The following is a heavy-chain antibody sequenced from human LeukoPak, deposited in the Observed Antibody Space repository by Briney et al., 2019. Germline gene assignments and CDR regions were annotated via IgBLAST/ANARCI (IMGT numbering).Heavy chain of an antibody. CDR2: IYYSGST. CDR1: GGSISSYY. CDR3: ARDKPSRHGDYDSPFDY. D-gene: IGHD4-17*01. J-gene: IGHJ4*02. V-gene: IGHV4-59*12. Sequence: SETLSLTCTVSGGSISSYYWSWIRQPPGKGLEWIGYIYYSGSTNYNPSLKSRVTISVDTSKNQFSLQLNSVTPEDTAVYYCARDKPSRHGDYDSPFDYWGQGTLVTVSS.